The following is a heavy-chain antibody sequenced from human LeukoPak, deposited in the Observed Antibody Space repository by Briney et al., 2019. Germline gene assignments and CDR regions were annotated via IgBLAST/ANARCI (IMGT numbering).Heavy chain of an antibody. Sequence: GGSLRLSCAASGFTFSSYSMNWVRQAPGKGLEWVSSISSSSSYIYYADSVKGRFTISRDNAKNSLYLQMNSLRAEDTAVYYCAVNKFPANDAAGIYYGMDVWGQGTTVTVSS. D-gene: IGHD6-13*01. J-gene: IGHJ6*02. V-gene: IGHV3-21*01. CDR1: GFTFSSYS. CDR3: AVNKFPANDAAGIYYGMDV. CDR2: ISSSSSYI.